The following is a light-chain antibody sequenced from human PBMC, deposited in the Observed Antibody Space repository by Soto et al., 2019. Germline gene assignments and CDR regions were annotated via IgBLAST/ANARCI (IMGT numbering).Light chain of an antibody. CDR3: QQRHNWPIT. CDR1: QSVTNSY. Sequence: EIVLTQSPGTLSLSPGERVTLSCRASQSVTNSYVAWYQQRPGQAPRLLIYDTSNRATGIPARFSGSGSGTDFTLTISSLEPADFGVYYCQQRHNWPITFGQRTRLEIK. J-gene: IGKJ5*01. V-gene: IGKV3-11*01. CDR2: DTS.